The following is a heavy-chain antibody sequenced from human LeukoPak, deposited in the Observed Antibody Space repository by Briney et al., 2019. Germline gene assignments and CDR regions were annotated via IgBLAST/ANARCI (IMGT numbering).Heavy chain of an antibody. CDR3: AREKDIVVVPAATGHFDY. CDR2: IIPIFGTA. J-gene: IGHJ4*02. D-gene: IGHD2-2*01. Sequence: SVKVSCKASGGTFSSYAISWVRQAPGQGLEWMGGIIPIFGTANYAQKFQGRVTITADESTSTAYMELSSLRSEDTAVYYCAREKDIVVVPAATGHFDYRGQGTLVTVSS. V-gene: IGHV1-69*13. CDR1: GGTFSSYA.